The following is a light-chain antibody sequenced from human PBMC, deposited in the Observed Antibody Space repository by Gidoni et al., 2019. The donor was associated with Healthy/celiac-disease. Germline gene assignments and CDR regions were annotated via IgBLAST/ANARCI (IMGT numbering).Light chain of an antibody. CDR3: QSYDSSLSGLRVV. CDR2: GNS. CDR1: SSNIGAGYD. J-gene: IGLJ2*01. V-gene: IGLV1-40*01. Sequence: QSVLTQPPSVSGAPGQRVTISCPGSSSNIGAGYDVHWYQQLPGTAPNLLIYGNSNRPSGVPDRFSGSKSGTSASLAITGLQAEDEADYYCQSYDSSLSGLRVVFGGGTKLTVL.